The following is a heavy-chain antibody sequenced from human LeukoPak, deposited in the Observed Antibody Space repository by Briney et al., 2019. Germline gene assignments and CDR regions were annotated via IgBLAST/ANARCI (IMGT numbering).Heavy chain of an antibody. CDR3: ARDSTPNAIFGVVHAFDI. CDR2: ISYDGSNK. CDR1: GFTFSSYG. D-gene: IGHD3-3*01. J-gene: IGHJ3*02. Sequence: GRSLRLSCAASGFTFSSYGMHWVRQAPGKGLEWVAVISYDGSNKYYADSVKGRFTISRDNAKNSLYLQMNSLRAEDTAVYYCARDSTPNAIFGVVHAFDIWGQGTMVTVSS. V-gene: IGHV3-30*03.